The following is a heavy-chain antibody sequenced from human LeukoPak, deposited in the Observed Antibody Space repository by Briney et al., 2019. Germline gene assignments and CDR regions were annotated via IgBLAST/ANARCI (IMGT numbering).Heavy chain of an antibody. V-gene: IGHV3-20*04. J-gene: IGHJ4*02. CDR1: GFTFDDYG. D-gene: IGHD6-13*01. CDR2: INWNGGST. Sequence: PGGSLRLSCAASGFTFDDYGMSWVRQAPGKGLEWVSGINWNGGSTGYADSVKGRFTISRDNSKNTLYLEMDGLRAEDTAVYYCAKGGAISFRIPAAGYFDHWGQGTLVTVSS. CDR3: AKGGAISFRIPAAGYFDH.